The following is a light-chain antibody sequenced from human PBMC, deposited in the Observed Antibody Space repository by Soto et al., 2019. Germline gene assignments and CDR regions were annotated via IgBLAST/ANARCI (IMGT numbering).Light chain of an antibody. V-gene: IGKV3-20*01. CDR2: GAS. Sequence: EIVLTQSPATLSLSPGERATVSCRASQSASSGYFAWYQQKPGQAPRLLISGASNRATGIPDRFSGSGSGTDFTLTISRLEPEDFAVYYCQHYARSVGTFGQGTRVEIK. CDR3: QHYARSVGT. CDR1: QSASSGY. J-gene: IGKJ1*01.